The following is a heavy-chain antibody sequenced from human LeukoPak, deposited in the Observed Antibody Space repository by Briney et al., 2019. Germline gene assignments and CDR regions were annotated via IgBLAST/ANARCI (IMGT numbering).Heavy chain of an antibody. D-gene: IGHD3-10*01. CDR3: AKDHGSGSQYNSLLDY. J-gene: IGHJ4*02. V-gene: IGHV3-66*02. CDR2: IYSGGNT. Sequence: GGSLRLSCAASGFTVSSTYMTWVRQAPGKGLEWVSVIYSGGNTYYADSVKGRFTISRDNSKNTVYLQVNSLRAEDTAVYYCAKDHGSGSQYNSLLDYWGQGTLVTVSS. CDR1: GFTVSSTY.